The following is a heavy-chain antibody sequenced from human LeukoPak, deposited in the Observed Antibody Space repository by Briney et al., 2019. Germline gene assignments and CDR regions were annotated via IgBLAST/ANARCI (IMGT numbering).Heavy chain of an antibody. CDR2: IYYSGST. V-gene: IGHV4-59*01. CDR3: ARKGDILTGAQDAFDI. Sequence: SETLSLTCTVSGGSISSYYWSWIRQPPGKGLEWIGYIYYSGSTNYTPSLHSRVTISVDPSKNQFPLKLSSVTAADPAVYYCARKGDILTGAQDAFDIWGQGTMVTVSS. D-gene: IGHD3-9*01. CDR1: GGSISSYY. J-gene: IGHJ3*02.